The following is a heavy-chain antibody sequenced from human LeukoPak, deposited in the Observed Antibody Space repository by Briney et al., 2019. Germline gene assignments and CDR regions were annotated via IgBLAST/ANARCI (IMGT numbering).Heavy chain of an antibody. CDR1: GFTFSSYA. CDR2: IKQDGSEK. CDR3: ARSPDIVVVVAACYFDY. J-gene: IGHJ4*02. V-gene: IGHV3-7*01. Sequence: QSGGSLRLSCAASGFTFSSYAMSWVRQAPGKGLEWVANIKQDGSEKYYVDSVKGRFTISRDNAKNSLYLQMNSLRAEDTAVYYCARSPDIVVVVAACYFDYWGQGTLVTVSS. D-gene: IGHD2-15*01.